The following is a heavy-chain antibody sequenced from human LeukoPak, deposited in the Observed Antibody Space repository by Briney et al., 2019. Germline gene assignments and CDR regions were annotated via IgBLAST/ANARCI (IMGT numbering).Heavy chain of an antibody. Sequence: PSETLSLTCTVSGDSISSSYWSWFRQPAGKGLEWIGRIYASGGTIYNPSLKSRVTMTRDTSTSTVYMELSSLRSEDTAVYYCARGGENYGDYECYFDYWGQGTLVTVSS. J-gene: IGHJ4*02. D-gene: IGHD4-17*01. V-gene: IGHV4-4*07. CDR2: IYASGGT. CDR3: ARGGENYGDYECYFDY. CDR1: GDSISSSY.